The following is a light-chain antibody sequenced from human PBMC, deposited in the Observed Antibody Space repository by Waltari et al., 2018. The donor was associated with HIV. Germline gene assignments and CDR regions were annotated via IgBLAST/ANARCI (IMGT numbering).Light chain of an antibody. Sequence: DIVLTQSPATLSLSPGERATLSCRASQSVTTYLAWYQQKPGQAPRLLIYDASNRASGIPARFSGSGSGTDFTLTISSLEPEDFAVYYCQQRSEWPPLTFGGGTKVEIK. J-gene: IGKJ4*01. V-gene: IGKV3-11*01. CDR3: QQRSEWPPLT. CDR2: DAS. CDR1: QSVTTY.